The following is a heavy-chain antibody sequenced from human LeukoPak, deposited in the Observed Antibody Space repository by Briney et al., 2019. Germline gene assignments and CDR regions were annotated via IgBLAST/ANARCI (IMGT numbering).Heavy chain of an antibody. J-gene: IGHJ4*02. V-gene: IGHV3-30-3*02. CDR2: ISYDGSNK. D-gene: IGHD1-26*01. CDR3: GRENRMEESAPIDY. CDR1: GLTFSSYA. Sequence: GGSLRLSCAASGLTFSSYAMHWVRQAPGKGLEWVAVISYDGSNKYYADSVKGRFTISRDNSKNTLYLQMNSLRAEDTAVYYCGRENRMEESAPIDYWGQGTLVTVSS.